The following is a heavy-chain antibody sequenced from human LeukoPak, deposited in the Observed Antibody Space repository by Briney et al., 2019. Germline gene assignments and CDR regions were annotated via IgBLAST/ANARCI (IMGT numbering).Heavy chain of an antibody. CDR2: ISAYNGNT. CDR3: ARDQRSLPQLGAFDI. Sequence: ASVKVSCKASGGTFSSYAISWVRQAPGQGLEWMGWISAYNGNTNYAQKLQGRVTMTTDTSTSTAYMGLRSLRSDDTAVYYCARDQRSLPQLGAFDIWGQGTMVTVSS. D-gene: IGHD6-6*01. J-gene: IGHJ3*02. V-gene: IGHV1-18*01. CDR1: GGTFSSYA.